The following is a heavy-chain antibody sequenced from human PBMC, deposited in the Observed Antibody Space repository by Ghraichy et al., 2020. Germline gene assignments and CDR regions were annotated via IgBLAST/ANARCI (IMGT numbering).Heavy chain of an antibody. D-gene: IGHD4-17*01. CDR3: ARARDFTVSRRFDY. J-gene: IGHJ4*02. Sequence: SETLSLTCTVSGGSISSYYWSWIRQHPGKGLEWIGYIYYSGSTNYNPSLKSRVTISVDTSKNQFSLKLSSVTAADTAVYYCARARDFTVSRRFDYWGQGTLVTVSS. V-gene: IGHV4-59*01. CDR2: IYYSGST. CDR1: GGSISSYY.